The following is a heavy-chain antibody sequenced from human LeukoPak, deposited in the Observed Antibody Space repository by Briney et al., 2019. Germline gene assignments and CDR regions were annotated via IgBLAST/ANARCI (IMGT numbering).Heavy chain of an antibody. CDR2: IIPILGIA. D-gene: IGHD1-26*01. CDR1: GGTFSSYA. Sequence: ASVKVSCKASGGTFSSYAISWVRQAPGQGLEWMGRIIPILGIANYAQKFQGRVTITADKSTSTAYMELSSLRSEDTAMYYCATERKWELPLPDYWGQGTLVTVSS. J-gene: IGHJ4*02. V-gene: IGHV1-69*04. CDR3: ATERKWELPLPDY.